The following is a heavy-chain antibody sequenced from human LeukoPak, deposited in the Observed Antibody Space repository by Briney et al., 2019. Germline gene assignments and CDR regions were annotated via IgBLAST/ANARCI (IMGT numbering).Heavy chain of an antibody. J-gene: IGHJ4*02. D-gene: IGHD3-10*01. CDR1: GFTFNNYW. V-gene: IGHV3-7*04. Sequence: QAGGSLRLSCEASGFTFNNYWVNWVRQAPGKGLEWVANIKEDESKRYFVDSVKGRFTISRDNAKNSVYLQMNSLRAEDTAVYYCARDEGWGVDYWGQGTLVTVSS. CDR2: IKEDESKR. CDR3: ARDEGWGVDY.